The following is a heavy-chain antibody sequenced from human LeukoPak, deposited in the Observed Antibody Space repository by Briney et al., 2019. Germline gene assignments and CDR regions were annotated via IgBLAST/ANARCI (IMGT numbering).Heavy chain of an antibody. CDR3: ARAKRYCSGGSCYALPFDP. J-gene: IGHJ5*02. CDR2: IYTSGST. CDR1: GASISGSSYY. D-gene: IGHD2-15*01. Sequence: PSETLSLTCTVSGASISGSSYYWSWIRQPAGKGLEWIGRIYTSGSTNYNPSLKSRVTMSVDTSKNQFSLKLSSVTAADTAVYYCARAKRYCSGGSCYALPFDPWGQGTLVTVSS. V-gene: IGHV4-61*02.